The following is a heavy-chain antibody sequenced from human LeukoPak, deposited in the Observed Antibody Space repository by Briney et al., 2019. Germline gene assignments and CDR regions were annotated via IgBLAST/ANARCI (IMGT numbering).Heavy chain of an antibody. CDR1: AGSISSDSYY. CDR3: ACLTTADAFDI. V-gene: IGHV4-61*01. J-gene: IGHJ3*02. CDR2: IYDSGST. Sequence: PSETLSLTCTVSAGSISSDSYYWGWIRQPPGKGLEWIGYIYDSGSTNYNPSLKSRVTISVDTSKNQFSLKLSSVTAADTAVYYCACLTTADAFDIWGQGTMVTVSS. D-gene: IGHD3-22*01.